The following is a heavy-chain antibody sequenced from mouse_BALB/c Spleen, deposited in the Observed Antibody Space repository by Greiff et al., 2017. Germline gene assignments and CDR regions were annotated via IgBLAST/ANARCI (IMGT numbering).Heavy chain of an antibody. CDR3: ARGGYYGSSDWYFDV. CDR1: GYSITSDYA. V-gene: IGHV3-2*02. J-gene: IGHJ1*01. CDR2: ISYSGST. D-gene: IGHD1-1*01. Sequence: EVHLVESGPGLVKPSQSLSLTCTVTGYSITSDYAWNWIRQFPGNKLEWMGYISYSGSTSYNPSLKSRISITRDTSKNQFFLQLNSVTTEDTATYYCARGGYYGSSDWYFDVWGAGTTVTVSS.